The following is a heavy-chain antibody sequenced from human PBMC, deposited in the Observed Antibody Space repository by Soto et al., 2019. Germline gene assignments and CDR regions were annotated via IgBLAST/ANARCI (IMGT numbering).Heavy chain of an antibody. CDR2: IWYDGSIK. D-gene: IGHD5-12*01. CDR1: GYAFSTYG. Sequence: QVKLVESGGGVVQPGRSLRLSCVASGYAFSTYGIHWVRQAPGKGLEWVAVIWYDGSIKYYADSVKGRFTISRDNSKNTLYLQMNSLRADDTAVYYCARASGPFDYWGQGTQVTVSS. J-gene: IGHJ4*02. CDR3: ARASGPFDY. V-gene: IGHV3-33*01.